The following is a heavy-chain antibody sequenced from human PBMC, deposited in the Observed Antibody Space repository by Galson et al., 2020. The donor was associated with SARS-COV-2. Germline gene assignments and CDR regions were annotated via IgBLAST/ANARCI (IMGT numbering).Heavy chain of an antibody. D-gene: IGHD6-13*01. CDR1: VGSFRDYY. J-gene: IGHJ4*02. CDR2: ISHSGST. Sequence: SETLSLTCDVYVGSFRDYYWTWIRTPQGKGLEWIGAISHSGSTNYNPSLKSRVTISVDTSKNQFSLRLTSVTAADTAVYYCARRADSSIWFGFDYWGQGTLVTVSS. CDR3: ARRADSSIWFGFDY. V-gene: IGHV4-34*01.